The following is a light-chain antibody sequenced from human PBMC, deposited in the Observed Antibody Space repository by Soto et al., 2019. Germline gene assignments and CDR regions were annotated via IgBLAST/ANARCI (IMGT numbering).Light chain of an antibody. Sequence: EIVLTQSPATLSLSPGEGATLSCRASQSVRRYLAWYQQKPGQAPRLLIYDASTRATGIPARFSGSGSETDFTLTITSLEPEDFAVYYCQQRNNWPPITVGQVTRLEIK. J-gene: IGKJ5*01. CDR1: QSVRRY. CDR3: QQRNNWPPIT. V-gene: IGKV3-11*01. CDR2: DAS.